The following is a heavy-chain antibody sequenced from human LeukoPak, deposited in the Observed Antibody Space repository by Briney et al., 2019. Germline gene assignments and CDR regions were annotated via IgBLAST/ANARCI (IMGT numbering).Heavy chain of an antibody. D-gene: IGHD5-24*01. CDR2: IIPILGLR. V-gene: IGHV1-69*04. CDR1: GGTFSSYG. J-gene: IGHJ4*02. Sequence: SVKVSCKASGGTFSSYGINWVRQAPGQGLEWMGRIIPILGLRNYAQKFQGRVTITADKSTSTAYMELSSLRSEDTAVYYCARAPPRLDGYILYYWGQATLVTVSS. CDR3: ARAPPRLDGYILYY.